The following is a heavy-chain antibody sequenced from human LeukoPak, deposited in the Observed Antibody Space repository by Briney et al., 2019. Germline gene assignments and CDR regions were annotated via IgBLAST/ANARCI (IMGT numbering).Heavy chain of an antibody. D-gene: IGHD6-13*01. V-gene: IGHV3-23*01. Sequence: PGRSLRLSCAASGFTFNHYGMSWVRQAPGKGLEWVSVISGSGGTTYYADSVKGRFTISRDNSKNTLYLQMNSLRADDTAVYYCAKDLDGDFSSWYGFDYWGQGTLVTVSS. J-gene: IGHJ4*02. CDR3: AKDLDGDFSSWYGFDY. CDR2: ISGSGGTT. CDR1: GFTFNHYG.